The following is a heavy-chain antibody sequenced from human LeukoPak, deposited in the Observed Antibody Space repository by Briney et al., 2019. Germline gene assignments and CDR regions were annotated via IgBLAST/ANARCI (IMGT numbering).Heavy chain of an antibody. CDR3: ARNINNFWSGYLDYMDV. D-gene: IGHD3-3*01. V-gene: IGHV3-7*01. CDR1: GFTFSSLW. CDR2: IKKDGSEK. J-gene: IGHJ6*03. Sequence: GGSLRLSCAASGFTFSSLWMNWVRQAPGKGLELVAKIKKDGSEKYYADSVKGRFTISRDNAKNSLYLQLNSLRAEDTAVYYCARNINNFWSGYLDYMDVWGKGTTVTVSS.